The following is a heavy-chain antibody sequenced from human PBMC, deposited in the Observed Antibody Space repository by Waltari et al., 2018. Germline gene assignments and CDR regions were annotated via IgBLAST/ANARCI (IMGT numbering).Heavy chain of an antibody. Sequence: EVQLVESGGVLVQPGGSLRLSCAASGFTFSNFWMSWVRQAPGKGQEWVANMKKDGSEINYVDSVKGRFTISRDNAKKSLHLQMNSLRADDTAVYYCARITFGSGRYWHFDYWGQGTLVTVSS. V-gene: IGHV3-7*03. CDR3: ARITFGSGRYWHFDY. CDR2: MKKDGSEI. J-gene: IGHJ4*02. D-gene: IGHD6-19*01. CDR1: GFTFSNFW.